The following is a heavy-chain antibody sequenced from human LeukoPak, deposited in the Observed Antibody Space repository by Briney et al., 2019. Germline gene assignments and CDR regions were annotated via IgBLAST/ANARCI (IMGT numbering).Heavy chain of an antibody. CDR3: ARDGGYNWFDP. CDR1: GGSISSSNYY. D-gene: IGHD3-10*01. V-gene: IGHV4-39*07. J-gene: IGHJ5*02. Sequence: SETLSLTCTVSGGSISSSNYYWGWIRQPPGKGLEWIGNIYYSGSTYYNPSLKSRVTISVDTSKNQFSLKLSSVTAADTAVYYCARDGGYNWFDPWGQGTLVTVSS. CDR2: IYYSGST.